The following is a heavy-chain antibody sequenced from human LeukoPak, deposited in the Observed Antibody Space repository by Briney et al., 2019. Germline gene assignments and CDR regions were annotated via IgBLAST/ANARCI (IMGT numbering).Heavy chain of an antibody. D-gene: IGHD3-22*01. V-gene: IGHV3-23*01. CDR2: LSGSGDSA. CDR3: AKDLYYYDSSGGSDY. CDR1: GFTFSNYA. J-gene: IGHJ4*02. Sequence: GGSLRLSCAASGFTFSNYAMTWVRQAPGKGLEWVSALSGSGDSAYYADSVKGRFTISRDNSKNTLYLQMNSLRAEDTAVYYCAKDLYYYDSSGGSDYWGQGTLVTVSS.